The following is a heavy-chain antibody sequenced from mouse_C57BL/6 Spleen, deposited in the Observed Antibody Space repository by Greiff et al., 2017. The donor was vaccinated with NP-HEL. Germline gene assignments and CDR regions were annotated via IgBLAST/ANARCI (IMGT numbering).Heavy chain of an antibody. CDR1: GFTFSSYA. J-gene: IGHJ1*03. D-gene: IGHD2-4*01. Sequence: EVMLVESGEGLVKPGGSLKLSCAASGFTFSSYAMSWVRQTPEKRLEWVAYICSGGDYIYYADTVKGRFTISRDNARNTLYLQMSSLKSEDTAMYYCTRDKGDYDGADWYFDVWGTGTTVTVSS. CDR2: ICSGGDYI. V-gene: IGHV5-9-1*02. CDR3: TRDKGDYDGADWYFDV.